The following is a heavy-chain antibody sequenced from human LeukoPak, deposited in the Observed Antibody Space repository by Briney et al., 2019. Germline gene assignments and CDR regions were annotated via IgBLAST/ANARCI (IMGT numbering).Heavy chain of an antibody. CDR1: GYTLTELS. Sequence: GASVKVSCTVSGYTLTELSMHWERQAPGKGLEWMGGFDPEDGETIYAQKFQGRVTMTEDTSTDTAYMELSSLRSEDTAVYYCATAADIVATIPFDYWGQGTLVTVSS. CDR3: ATAADIVATIPFDY. V-gene: IGHV1-24*01. CDR2: FDPEDGET. D-gene: IGHD5-12*01. J-gene: IGHJ4*02.